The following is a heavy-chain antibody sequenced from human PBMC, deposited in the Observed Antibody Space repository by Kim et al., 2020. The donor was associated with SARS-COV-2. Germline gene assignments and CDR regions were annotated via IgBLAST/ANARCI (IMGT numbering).Heavy chain of an antibody. CDR1: GFTFSSYG. D-gene: IGHD6-19*01. V-gene: IGHV3-30*04. Sequence: GGSLRLSCAASGFTFSSYGMHWVRQAPGKGLEWVAVISYDGSNKNYVDSVKGRFTISRDNSKNTLYLQMNSLIAEDTAVYYCAIDIASYSSGWIYYYYG. CDR3: AIDIASYSSGWIYYYYG. CDR2: ISYDGSNK. J-gene: IGHJ6*01.